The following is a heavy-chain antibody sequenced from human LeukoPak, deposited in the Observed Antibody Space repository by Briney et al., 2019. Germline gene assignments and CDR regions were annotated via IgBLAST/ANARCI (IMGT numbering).Heavy chain of an antibody. J-gene: IGHJ4*02. Sequence: ASMTVSCKASGYTFNNYGLSWVRQAPGQGLEWMGWINTFNGDTHYAQKFEGRVTMTTDTSTSTAYMELRSLRSDDTAVYYCARGGTVFGVVITGYYFDYWGQGTLVTVSS. CDR2: INTFNGDT. CDR3: ARGGTVFGVVITGYYFDY. CDR1: GYTFNNYG. V-gene: IGHV1-18*01. D-gene: IGHD3-3*01.